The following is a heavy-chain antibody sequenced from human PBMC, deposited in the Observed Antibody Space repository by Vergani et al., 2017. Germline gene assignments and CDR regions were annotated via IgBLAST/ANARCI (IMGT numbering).Heavy chain of an antibody. Sequence: EVQLLESGGGLVQPGGSLRLSCAAFGFTFSSYAMSWVRQAPGKGLEGVSAISGSGGSTYYADSVKGRFPISRENSKNKLYLQMNSLRAEETAVDYCAKRLITFGGVIVMPFDYWGQGTLVTVSS. CDR1: GFTFSSYA. J-gene: IGHJ4*02. D-gene: IGHD3-16*02. CDR2: ISGSGGST. V-gene: IGHV3-23*01. CDR3: AKRLITFGGVIVMPFDY.